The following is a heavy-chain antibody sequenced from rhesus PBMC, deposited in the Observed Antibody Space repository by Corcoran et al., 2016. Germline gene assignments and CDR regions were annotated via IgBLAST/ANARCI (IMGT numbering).Heavy chain of an antibody. Sequence: QLQLQESGPGLVKPSETLSVTCAVSGGSISSSYWSWIRQAPGKGLEWIGYIYGSVSSTNYNPSLKSRVALSVDTSQNQLSLKLSSVTAADTAVYYCASGYCSGGVCYEGLDGLDSWGQGVVVTVSS. D-gene: IGHD2-8*01. CDR1: GGSISSSY. CDR2: IYGSVSST. V-gene: IGHV4-169*02. J-gene: IGHJ6*01. CDR3: ASGYCSGGVCYEGLDGLDS.